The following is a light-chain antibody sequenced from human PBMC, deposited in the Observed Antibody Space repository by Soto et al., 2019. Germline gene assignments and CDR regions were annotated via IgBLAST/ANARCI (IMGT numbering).Light chain of an antibody. V-gene: IGKV3-15*01. CDR1: QSVGNN. CDR2: GAS. J-gene: IGKJ1*01. CDR3: QQYNTRPQT. Sequence: EIVLTQSPATLSVPPGERTTLSCRASQSVGNNLAWYQQKPGQAPRLLISGASTRATGVPARFSGSGSGTEFALTISGLQSEDFTVYFCQQYNTRPQTFGQGTKVDIK.